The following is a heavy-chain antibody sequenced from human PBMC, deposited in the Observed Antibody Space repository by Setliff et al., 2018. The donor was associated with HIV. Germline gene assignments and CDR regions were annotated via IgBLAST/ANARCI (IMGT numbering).Heavy chain of an antibody. D-gene: IGHD6-19*01. V-gene: IGHV3-49*04. J-gene: IGHJ5*02. CDR2: INSNTYGGTT. CDR1: GFTFGDYA. Sequence: GGSLRLSCTASGFTFGDYAMTWVRQAPGKGLEWVGFINSNTYGGTTDYAASVKGRFTISRDDSKSSAYLLMNSLKTEDTAVYYCTRVRYSSGRFDPWGQGTLVTVSS. CDR3: TRVRYSSGRFDP.